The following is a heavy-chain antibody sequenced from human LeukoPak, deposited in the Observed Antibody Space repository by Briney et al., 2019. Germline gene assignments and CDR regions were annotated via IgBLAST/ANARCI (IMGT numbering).Heavy chain of an antibody. Sequence: SETLSLTCAVYGGSFSDYYWTWIRQPPGKGLEWIGEINHSGSTTYNPSLKSRVTISIDTSKNQFSLKLSSVTAADTAVYYCARSSRSCSGSSCFPLDYWGQGTLVTVSS. J-gene: IGHJ4*02. CDR3: ARSSRSCSGSSCFPLDY. V-gene: IGHV4-34*01. CDR2: INHSGST. CDR1: GGSFSDYY. D-gene: IGHD2-15*01.